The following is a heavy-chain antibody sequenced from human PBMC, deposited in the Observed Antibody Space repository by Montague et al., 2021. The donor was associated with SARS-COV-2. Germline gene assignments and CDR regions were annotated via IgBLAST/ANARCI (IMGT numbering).Heavy chain of an antibody. CDR2: IYYSGST. CDR3: ARQLRVRRTSHVGDYDHYGMDV. D-gene: IGHD3-10*01. Sequence: SETLSLTCTVSGGSISNYHWNWIRQPPGKGLEWIAYIYYSGSTTXNPSLQSRVTISVDTSCNQFSLRLTSVTAADTAVYYCARQLRVRRTSHVGDYDHYGMDVWGQGTTVSVSS. V-gene: IGHV4-59*08. CDR1: GGSISNYH. J-gene: IGHJ6*02.